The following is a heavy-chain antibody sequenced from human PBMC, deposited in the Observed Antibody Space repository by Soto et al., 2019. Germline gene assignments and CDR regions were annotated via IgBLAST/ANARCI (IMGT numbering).Heavy chain of an antibody. J-gene: IGHJ5*02. CDR3: ARASMVRGEGMDWFDP. CDR2: INPNSGGT. CDR1: GYTFTGYY. D-gene: IGHD3-10*01. Sequence: QVQLVQSGAEVKKPGASVKVSCKASGYTFTGYYMHWVRQAPGQGIEWMGWINPNSGGTNYAQKFQGRVTMTRDTSISTAYMELSRLRSDDTAVYYCARASMVRGEGMDWFDPWGQGTLVTVSS. V-gene: IGHV1-2*02.